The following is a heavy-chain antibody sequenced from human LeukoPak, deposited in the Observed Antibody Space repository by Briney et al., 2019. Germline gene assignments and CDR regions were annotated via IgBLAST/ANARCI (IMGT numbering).Heavy chain of an antibody. J-gene: IGHJ4*02. Sequence: PGGSLRLSCAASGFTFSSYALHWVRQAPGKGLEWVALISYDGSTKYYADSVKGRLTISRDNSKNTLYLQMNSLRAEDTAVYYCARDLPTLVSLLDYWGQGTLVTVSS. V-gene: IGHV3-30-3*01. CDR2: ISYDGSTK. D-gene: IGHD3-9*01. CDR3: ARDLPTLVSLLDY. CDR1: GFTFSSYA.